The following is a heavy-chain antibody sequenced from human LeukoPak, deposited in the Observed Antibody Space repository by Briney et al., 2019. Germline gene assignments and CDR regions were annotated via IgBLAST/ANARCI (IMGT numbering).Heavy chain of an antibody. D-gene: IGHD2-15*01. Sequence: GGSLRLACAASGFIFSGSVMYWVRQAPGKGLEWVAIISYDGTNENYGDSVKGRFTISRDNSKSTLYLHMNSLRHDDTAVYYCAKDSGGSVLEDWGHGSLVIVSS. CDR3: AKDSGGSVLED. J-gene: IGHJ4*01. V-gene: IGHV3-30*18. CDR2: ISYDGTNE. CDR1: GFIFSGSV.